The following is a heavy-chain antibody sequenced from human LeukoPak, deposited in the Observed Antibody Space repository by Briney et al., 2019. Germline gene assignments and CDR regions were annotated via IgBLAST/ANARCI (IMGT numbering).Heavy chain of an antibody. D-gene: IGHD2/OR15-2a*01. Sequence: PSETLSLTCTVSGGSISSYYWSWIRQPPGKGLEWIGYIYYSGSTNYNPSLKSRVTISVDTSKNQFSLKLSSVTAADTAVYYCARAEYGGGHYYYYYMDVWGKGTTVTVSS. CDR2: IYYSGST. CDR1: GGSISSYY. J-gene: IGHJ6*03. V-gene: IGHV4-59*01. CDR3: ARAEYGGGHYYYYYMDV.